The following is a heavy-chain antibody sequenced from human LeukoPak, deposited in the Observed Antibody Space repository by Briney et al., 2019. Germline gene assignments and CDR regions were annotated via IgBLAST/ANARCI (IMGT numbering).Heavy chain of an antibody. CDR1: GYSISSGYY. CDR2: IYHSGST. CDR3: ARDRLLTDSGNYYHDAFDI. Sequence: SETLSLTCTVSGYSISSGYYWGWIRQPPGKGLEWIGSIYHSGSTYYNPSLKSRVTISVDTSKNQFSLKLSSVTAADTAVYYCARDRLLTDSGNYYHDAFDIWGPGTMVTVSS. V-gene: IGHV4-38-2*02. J-gene: IGHJ3*02. D-gene: IGHD1-26*01.